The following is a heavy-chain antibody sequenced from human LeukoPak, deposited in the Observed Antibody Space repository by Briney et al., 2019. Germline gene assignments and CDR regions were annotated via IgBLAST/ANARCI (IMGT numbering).Heavy chain of an antibody. Sequence: PGGSLRLSCAASVFAFSSSSMNWVRQAPGKGLEWVSSISGSTSYIYYADSVKGRFTISRDNAKNSLYLQMNSLRAEDTAVYFCASHQNYYYYMDAWGKGTTVTVSS. CDR2: ISGSTSYI. CDR3: ASHQNYYYYMDA. V-gene: IGHV3-21*01. CDR1: VFAFSSSS. J-gene: IGHJ6*03. D-gene: IGHD2-2*01.